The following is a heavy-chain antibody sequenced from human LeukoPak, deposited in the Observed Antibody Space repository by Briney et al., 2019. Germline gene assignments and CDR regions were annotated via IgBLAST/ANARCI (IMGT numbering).Heavy chain of an antibody. V-gene: IGHV3-48*03. Sequence: PGGSLRLSCAASGFTFSSYEMNWVRQAPGKGLEWVSYISSSGSTIYYADSVKGRFTISRDNAKNSLYLQMNSLRAEDTAVYYCARVQFGELSPGYYMDVWGKGTTVTISS. CDR2: ISSSGSTI. J-gene: IGHJ6*03. D-gene: IGHD3-10*01. CDR3: ARVQFGELSPGYYMDV. CDR1: GFTFSSYE.